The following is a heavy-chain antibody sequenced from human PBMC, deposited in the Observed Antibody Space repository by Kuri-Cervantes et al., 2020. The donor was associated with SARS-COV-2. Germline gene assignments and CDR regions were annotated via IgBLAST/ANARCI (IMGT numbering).Heavy chain of an antibody. CDR2: IYHSGST. Sequence: GSLRLSCAVSGYSISSGYYWGWIRQPPGKGLEWIGYIYHSGSTYYNPSLKSRVTISVDRSKNQFSLKLSSVTAADTAVYYCARARIAAAGYNWFDPWGQGTLVTVSS. J-gene: IGHJ5*02. CDR3: ARARIAAAGYNWFDP. D-gene: IGHD6-13*01. CDR1: GYSISSGYY. V-gene: IGHV4-38-2*01.